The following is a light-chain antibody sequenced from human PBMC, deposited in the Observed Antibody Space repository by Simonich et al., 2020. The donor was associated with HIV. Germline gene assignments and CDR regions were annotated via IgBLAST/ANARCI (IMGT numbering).Light chain of an antibody. CDR1: QSLLHSDGKTY. V-gene: IGKV2-28*01. Sequence: DIVMTQTPLSLSVTPGQPASISCKSIQSLLHSDGKTYLYWYLQKPGQSPQLLIYLGSNRASGVPDRFSGSGSGTDFTLKISRVEAEDVGVYYCMQGLLPYTFGQGTKLEIK. CDR2: LGS. CDR3: MQGLLPYT. J-gene: IGKJ2*01.